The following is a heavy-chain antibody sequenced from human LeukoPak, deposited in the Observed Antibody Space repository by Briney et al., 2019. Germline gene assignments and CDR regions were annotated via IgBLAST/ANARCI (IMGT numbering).Heavy chain of an antibody. CDR3: ARGRDITAAGTHWLDP. Sequence: ASMKVSCKASGYTFTDYYMHWVRQAPGQGLEWMGWINPNSGATDYAQNFQDRVTMTSDTSIITAYMELSRLRSDDTAVYYCARGRDITAAGTHWLDPWGQGTLVTVSS. J-gene: IGHJ5*02. D-gene: IGHD6-13*01. V-gene: IGHV1-2*02. CDR2: INPNSGAT. CDR1: GYTFTDYY.